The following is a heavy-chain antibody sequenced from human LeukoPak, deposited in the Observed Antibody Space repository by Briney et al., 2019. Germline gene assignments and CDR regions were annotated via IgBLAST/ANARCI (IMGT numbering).Heavy chain of an antibody. Sequence: SETLSLTCTVSGYSISSGYYWGWIRQPPGKGLEWIGYIYYSGSTNYNPSLKSRVTISVDTSKNQFSLKLSSVTAADTAVYYCARGTGCYYYMDVWGKGTTVTVSS. CDR1: GYSISSGYY. V-gene: IGHV4-61*01. CDR3: ARGTGCYYYMDV. J-gene: IGHJ6*03. CDR2: IYYSGST. D-gene: IGHD3-10*01.